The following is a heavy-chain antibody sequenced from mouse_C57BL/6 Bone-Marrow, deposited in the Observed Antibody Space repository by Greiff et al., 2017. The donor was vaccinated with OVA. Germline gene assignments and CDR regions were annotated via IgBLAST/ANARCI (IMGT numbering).Heavy chain of an antibody. D-gene: IGHD2-2*01. CDR3: ARNGLYYGYDNWYCDV. CDR2: INPNNGGT. J-gene: IGHJ1*03. V-gene: IGHV1-22*01. CDR1: GYTFTDYN. Sequence: EVQLQESGPELVKPGASVKMSCKASGYTFTDYNMHWVKQSHGKSLEWIGYINPNNGGTSYNQKFKGKATLTVNKSSSTAYMELRSLTSEDSAVYYCARNGLYYGYDNWYCDVWGTGTTVTVSS.